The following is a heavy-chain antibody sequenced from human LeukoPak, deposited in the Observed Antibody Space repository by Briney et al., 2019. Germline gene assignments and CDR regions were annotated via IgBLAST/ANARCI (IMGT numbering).Heavy chain of an antibody. V-gene: IGHV1-8*03. CDR2: MNPNSGNT. Sequence: ASVKVSCKASGYTFTSYDINWVRQATGRGLEWMGWMNPNSGNTGYAQKFQGRVTITRNTSISTAYMELSSLRSEDTAVYYCARVPSGWVTDAFDIWGQGTMVTVSS. D-gene: IGHD4-23*01. CDR3: ARVPSGWVTDAFDI. CDR1: GYTFTSYD. J-gene: IGHJ3*02.